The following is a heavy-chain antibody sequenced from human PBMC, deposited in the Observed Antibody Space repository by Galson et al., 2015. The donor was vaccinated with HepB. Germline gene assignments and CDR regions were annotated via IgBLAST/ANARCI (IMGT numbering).Heavy chain of an antibody. Sequence: SETLSLTCTVSGGSISSSSYYWGWIRQPPGKGLEWIGSIYYSGSTYYNPSLKSRVTISVDTSKNQFSLKLSSVTAADTAVYYCARDVLRYFDWLSGVWPWGQGTLVTVSS. D-gene: IGHD3-9*01. CDR1: GGSISSSSYY. CDR3: ARDVLRYFDWLSGVWP. J-gene: IGHJ5*02. CDR2: IYYSGST. V-gene: IGHV4-39*07.